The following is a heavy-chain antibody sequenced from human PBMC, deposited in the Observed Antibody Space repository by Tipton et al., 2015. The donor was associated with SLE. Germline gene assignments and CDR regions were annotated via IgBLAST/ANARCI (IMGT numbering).Heavy chain of an antibody. D-gene: IGHD3-16*01. Sequence: TLSLTCTVSGGSISSGSYYWGWIRQPAGKGLEWIGRIYTSGSTNYNPSLKSRVTISVDTSKNQFSLKLSSVTAADTAVYYCAISLAWGEIDYWGQGTLVTVSS. CDR1: GGSISSGSYY. CDR2: IYTSGST. J-gene: IGHJ4*02. V-gene: IGHV4-61*02. CDR3: AISLAWGEIDY.